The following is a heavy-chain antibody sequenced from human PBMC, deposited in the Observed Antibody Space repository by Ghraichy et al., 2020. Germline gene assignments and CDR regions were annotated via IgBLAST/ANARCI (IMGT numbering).Heavy chain of an antibody. V-gene: IGHV6-1*01. J-gene: IGHJ2*01. CDR3: ARVFRQGWYFDL. CDR2: TYYRSKWYN. CDR1: GDSVSSNSAA. Sequence: SQTLSLTCTISGDSVSSNSAAWYWIRQSPSRGLEWLGRTYYRSKWYNDYVVSVKSRITINPDTSKNQFSLQLNSVTPEDTAVYFCARVFRQGWYFDLWGRGTLVTVSS.